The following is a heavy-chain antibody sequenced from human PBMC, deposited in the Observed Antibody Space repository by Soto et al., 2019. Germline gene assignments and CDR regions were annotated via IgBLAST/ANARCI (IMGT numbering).Heavy chain of an antibody. D-gene: IGHD2-15*01. Sequence: QVQLQESGPGLVKPSGTLSLTCAVSGASISSTNWWSWVRQAPGEGPEWIGEIYHSGATNYNPSLKRRVIISMDTSKHRLSLRLVSVTAADTAVYFCARHIAVPTTRGFDYWGQGTLVTVSS. V-gene: IGHV4-4*02. CDR1: GASISSTNW. J-gene: IGHJ4*02. CDR3: ARHIAVPTTRGFDY. CDR2: IYHSGAT.